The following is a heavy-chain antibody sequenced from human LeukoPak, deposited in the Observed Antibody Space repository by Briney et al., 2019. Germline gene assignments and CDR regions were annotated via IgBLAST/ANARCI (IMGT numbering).Heavy chain of an antibody. Sequence: GSLRLSCAASGFNFSSYSMNWIRQPPGKGLEWIGEINHSGSTNYNPSLKNRVTISVDMSKNQFSLKLSYVSAADTAVYYCARGGRSGFVVVPGPKRGRSYFDYWGQGSLVTVSS. V-gene: IGHV4-34*01. CDR3: ARGGRSGFVVVPGPKRGRSYFDY. D-gene: IGHD2-2*01. CDR1: GFNFSSYS. CDR2: INHSGST. J-gene: IGHJ4*02.